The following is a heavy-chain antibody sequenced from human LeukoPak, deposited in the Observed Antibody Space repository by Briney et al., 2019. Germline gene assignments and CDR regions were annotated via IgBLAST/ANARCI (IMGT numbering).Heavy chain of an antibody. Sequence: GASVKVSCKASGYSFTSHYMHWVRQAPGQGLEWLGLINPTGSSTLYAQKFQGRVTMTRDMSTTTDYMELSSLRSDDTAVYYCARDNSVGDVAWWSDPWGQGTLVTVSS. CDR2: INPTGSST. D-gene: IGHD1-26*01. V-gene: IGHV1-46*01. J-gene: IGHJ5*02. CDR3: ARDNSVGDVAWWSDP. CDR1: GYSFTSHY.